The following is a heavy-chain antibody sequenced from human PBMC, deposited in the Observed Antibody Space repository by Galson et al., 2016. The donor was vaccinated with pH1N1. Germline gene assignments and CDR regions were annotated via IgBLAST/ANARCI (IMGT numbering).Heavy chain of an antibody. CDR1: GFTFSGYS. CDR3: ARDLSGFTYGYMSSYFDL. Sequence: SLRLSCAGSGFTFSGYSMDWVRQAPGRGPEWISYINSRGTSTIYSESVKGRFTVSRDNGQNSLYLEMNTLRVEYTAVYYCARDLSGFTYGYMSSYFDLWGQGALVIVSP. V-gene: IGHV3-48*04. D-gene: IGHD5-18*01. CDR2: INSRGTST. J-gene: IGHJ4*02.